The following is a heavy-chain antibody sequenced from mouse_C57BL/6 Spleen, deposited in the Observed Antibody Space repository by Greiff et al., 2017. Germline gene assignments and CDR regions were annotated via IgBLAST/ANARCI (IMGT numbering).Heavy chain of an antibody. D-gene: IGHD1-1*01. CDR1: GFTFSSYA. CDR3: TREITTVVCFDV. V-gene: IGHV5-9-1*02. Sequence: EVKLVESGEGLVKPGGSLKLSCAASGFTFSSYAMSWVRQTPEKRLEWVAYISSGGDYIYYADNVKGRFTISRDNDRNTLYLQMSSLKSEDTAMYYCTREITTVVCFDVWGTGTTVTVSS. J-gene: IGHJ1*03. CDR2: ISSGGDYI.